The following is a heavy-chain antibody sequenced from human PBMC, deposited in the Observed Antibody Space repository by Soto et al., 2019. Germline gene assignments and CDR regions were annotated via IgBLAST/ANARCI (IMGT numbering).Heavy chain of an antibody. CDR3: ARAPVEDFWSGYYNYYYYYGMDV. V-gene: IGHV3-33*08. Sequence: PGGSLRLSCAASGFTLSSYSMNWVRQAPGKGLEWVAVIWYDGSNKYYADSVKGRITISRDNSKNTLYLQMNSLKAEDTAVYYCARAPVEDFWSGYYNYYYYYGMDVWGQGTTVTVSS. CDR1: GFTLSSYS. CDR2: IWYDGSNK. J-gene: IGHJ6*02. D-gene: IGHD3-3*01.